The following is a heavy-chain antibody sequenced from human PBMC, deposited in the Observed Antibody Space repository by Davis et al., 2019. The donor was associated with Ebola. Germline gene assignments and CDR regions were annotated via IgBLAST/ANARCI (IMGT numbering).Heavy chain of an antibody. J-gene: IGHJ4*02. D-gene: IGHD3-16*02. Sequence: SETLSLTCAVSGGSISSGGYSWSWIRQPPGKGPEWIGYIYHSGSTYYNQSLKSRVTISVDRSKNQFSLKLSSVPAADTAVYYCARSHYVWGSYRPYYFDYWGQGTLVTVSS. CDR3: ARSHYVWGSYRPYYFDY. CDR2: IYHSGST. CDR1: GGSISSGGYS. V-gene: IGHV4-30-2*01.